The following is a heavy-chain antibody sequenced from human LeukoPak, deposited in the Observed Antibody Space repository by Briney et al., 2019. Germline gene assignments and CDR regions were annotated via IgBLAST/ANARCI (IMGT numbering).Heavy chain of an antibody. CDR3: ARDGHYYYYYMDV. CDR1: GFTFISYG. V-gene: IGHV3-7*01. D-gene: IGHD3/OR15-3a*01. Sequence: GGTLRLSCAASGFTFISYGMSWVRRAPGKGLEWVANIKQDGSEKYYVDSVKGRFTISRDNAKNSLYLQMNSLRAEDTAVYYCARDGHYYYYYMDVWGKGTTVTVSS. J-gene: IGHJ6*03. CDR2: IKQDGSEK.